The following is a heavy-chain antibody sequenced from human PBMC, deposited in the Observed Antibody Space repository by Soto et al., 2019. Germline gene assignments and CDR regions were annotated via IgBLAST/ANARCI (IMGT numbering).Heavy chain of an antibody. J-gene: IGHJ3*02. CDR3: ARRLWLNDAFDI. CDR2: IYYSGST. V-gene: IGHV4-39*01. D-gene: IGHD5-18*01. CDR1: CGSISSSSYY. Sequence: PSDTLSITCTVSCGSISSSSYYWGFIRQPPGKGLEWIGSIYYSGSTYYNPSLKSRVTISVDTSKNQFSLKLSSVTAADTAVYYCARRLWLNDAFDIWGQGTMVTVSS.